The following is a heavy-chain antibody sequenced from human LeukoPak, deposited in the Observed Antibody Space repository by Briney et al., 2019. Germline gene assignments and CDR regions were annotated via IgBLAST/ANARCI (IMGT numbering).Heavy chain of an antibody. CDR3: ARDRRDGYNRYYFDY. CDR1: GGSISSSSYY. CDR2: IYYSGST. V-gene: IGHV4-39*07. J-gene: IGHJ4*02. D-gene: IGHD5-24*01. Sequence: SETLSLTCTVSGGSISSSSYYWGWIRQPPGKGLEWIGSIYYSGSTYYNPSLKSRVTISVDTSKSQFSLKLSSVTAADTAVYYCARDRRDGYNRYYFDYWGQGTLVTVSS.